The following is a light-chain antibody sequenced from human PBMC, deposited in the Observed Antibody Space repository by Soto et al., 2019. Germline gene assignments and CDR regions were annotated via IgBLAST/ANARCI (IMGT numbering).Light chain of an antibody. CDR1: SSDVGSYNL. J-gene: IGLJ2*01. CDR2: EGN. CDR3: CSYAGSSTFVV. V-gene: IGLV2-23*03. Sequence: QSALTQPASVSGSPGQSITISCTGTSSDVGSYNLVSWYQQHPGKAPKLMIYEGNKRPSGVSNRFSGSKSGNTASLTISGLQGEDEADYYCCSYAGSSTFVVFGGGTKLTVL.